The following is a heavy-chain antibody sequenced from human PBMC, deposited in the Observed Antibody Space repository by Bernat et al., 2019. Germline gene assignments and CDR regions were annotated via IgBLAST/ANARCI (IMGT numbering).Heavy chain of an antibody. V-gene: IGHV3-23*01. D-gene: IGHD3-16*01. Sequence: EVQLLESGGGLVQPGGSLRPSFPASGFTFSSFAMTWFRQAPGRGLEWVSAIPGSGDSTHYADSVKGRFTISRDNSKNTLYLQMKSLRAEDTAVYYCAKDHYDWGSSLDSWGQGILVTVSS. J-gene: IGHJ4*02. CDR2: IPGSGDST. CDR3: AKDHYDWGSSLDS. CDR1: GFTFSSFA.